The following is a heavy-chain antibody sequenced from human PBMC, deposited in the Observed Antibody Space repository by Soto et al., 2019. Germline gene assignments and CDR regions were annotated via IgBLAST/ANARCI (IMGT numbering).Heavy chain of an antibody. Sequence: GGSLRLSCAVSGFTFSNYTMNWVPQAPWKGLEWVSGISGSGGSTHYADSVKGRFTISRDNSKNTLYLQMNSLRAEDTAVYYCAKDLYSSTWSPFDFWGQGTLVTGSS. D-gene: IGHD6-13*01. CDR1: GFTFSNYT. J-gene: IGHJ4*02. CDR2: ISGSGGST. V-gene: IGHV3-23*01. CDR3: AKDLYSSTWSPFDF.